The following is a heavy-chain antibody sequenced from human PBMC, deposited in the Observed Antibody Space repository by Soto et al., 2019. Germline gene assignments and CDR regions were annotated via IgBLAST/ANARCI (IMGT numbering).Heavy chain of an antibody. V-gene: IGHV3-30-3*01. CDR2: ISYDGSNK. Sequence: QVQLVESGGGVVQPGRSLRLSCAASGFTFSSYAMHWVRQAPGKGLEWVAVISYDGSNKYYADSVKGRFTISRDNSKNTLYLQMTSLRAEDTAVYYCAREKVVRGVDYWGQGTLVTVSS. D-gene: IGHD3-10*01. CDR1: GFTFSSYA. J-gene: IGHJ4*02. CDR3: AREKVVRGVDY.